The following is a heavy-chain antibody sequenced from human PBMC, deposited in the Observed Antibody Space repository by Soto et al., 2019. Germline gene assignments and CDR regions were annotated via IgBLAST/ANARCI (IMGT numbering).Heavy chain of an antibody. V-gene: IGHV4-34*01. Sequence: QVQLQQWGAGLLKPSETLSLTCAVYGGSFSGYYWSWIHQPPGKGLEWIGEINHSGSTNYNPSLKSRVTISVDTSKNQFSLKLSSVTAADTAVYYCARGGLIVVVPAAMNNWFDPWGQGTLVTVSS. CDR3: ARGGLIVVVPAAMNNWFDP. D-gene: IGHD2-2*01. CDR2: INHSGST. J-gene: IGHJ5*02. CDR1: GGSFSGYY.